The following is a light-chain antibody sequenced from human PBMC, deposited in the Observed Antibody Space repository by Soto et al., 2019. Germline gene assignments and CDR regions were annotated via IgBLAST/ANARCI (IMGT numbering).Light chain of an antibody. V-gene: IGKV1-5*01. Sequence: DIQMTQSPSAMSASVGDRVTITCRASQGISKWLAWYQQKPGKAPKFLIYDASTLESGVPSRFSGSGSGTEFTLTISSLQPEDFATFYCQQYRTFPRTFGQGTRWIS. CDR1: QGISKW. CDR2: DAS. J-gene: IGKJ1*01. CDR3: QQYRTFPRT.